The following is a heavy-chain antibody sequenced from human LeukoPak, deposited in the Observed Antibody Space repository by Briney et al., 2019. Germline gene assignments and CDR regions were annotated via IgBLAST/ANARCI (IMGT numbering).Heavy chain of an antibody. CDR1: GTTFSRSA. Sequence: SVKVSCKASGTTFSRSAISWVRQAPGRGLEWMGGVIPILGTTNYIQKFQDRVSITTGDSTSTAYMEVTSLKSVDTAVYYCARDDGSATMGFDSWGRGTLVIVSS. CDR3: ARDDGSATMGFDS. CDR2: VIPILGTT. V-gene: IGHV1-69*05. D-gene: IGHD1-26*01. J-gene: IGHJ4*02.